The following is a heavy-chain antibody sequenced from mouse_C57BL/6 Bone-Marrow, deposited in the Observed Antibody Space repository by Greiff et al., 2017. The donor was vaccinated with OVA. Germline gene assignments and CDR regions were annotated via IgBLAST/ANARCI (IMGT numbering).Heavy chain of an antibody. Sequence: EVQLQQSGAELVRPGASVKLSCTASGFNIKDDYMHWVKQRPEQGLEWIGWIDPENGDTEYASKFQGKATITADTSSNTAYLQLSSLSSEDTAVYYCTTGGPYAMDYWGQGTSVTVSS. CDR2: IDPENGDT. CDR1: GFNIKDDY. CDR3: TTGGPYAMDY. V-gene: IGHV14-4*01. J-gene: IGHJ4*01.